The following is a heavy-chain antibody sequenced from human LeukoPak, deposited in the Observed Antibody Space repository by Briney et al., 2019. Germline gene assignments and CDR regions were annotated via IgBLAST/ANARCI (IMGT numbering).Heavy chain of an antibody. Sequence: GASVKVSCKASGYTFTGYYMHWVRQAPGQGLEWMGWINPNSGGTNYAQKFQGWVTMTRDTSISTAYMELSRLRSDDTAVYYCARENGSGSYEFDYCGQGTLVTVSS. CDR3: ARENGSGSYEFDY. J-gene: IGHJ4*02. D-gene: IGHD3-10*01. V-gene: IGHV1-2*04. CDR1: GYTFTGYY. CDR2: INPNSGGT.